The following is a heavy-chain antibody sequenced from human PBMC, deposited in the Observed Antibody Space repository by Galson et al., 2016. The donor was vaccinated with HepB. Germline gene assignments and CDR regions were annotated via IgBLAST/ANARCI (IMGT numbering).Heavy chain of an antibody. CDR2: IYPGDSDT. D-gene: IGHD2-15*01. Sequence: QSGAEVTKPGESLRISCKCSGYSFTNYWIGWVRQMPGKGLEWMGIIYPGDSDTRYSPSFQGQVTMSVDRSISTAYLQWSSLEATDTAIYYCARLGGYCSGGSCYPRDYFDYWGQGTLVTVSS. V-gene: IGHV5-51*01. CDR1: GYSFTNYW. J-gene: IGHJ4*02. CDR3: ARLGGYCSGGSCYPRDYFDY.